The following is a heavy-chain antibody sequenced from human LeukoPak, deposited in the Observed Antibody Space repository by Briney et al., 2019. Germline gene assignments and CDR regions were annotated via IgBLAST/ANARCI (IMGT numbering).Heavy chain of an antibody. CDR3: ARHGNYYYYMDV. Sequence: SETLSLTCTVSGGSISSSSYYWGWIRQPPGKGLEWIGSIYYSGGTYYNPSLKSRVTISVDTSKNQFSLKLSSVTAADTAVYYCARHGNYYYYMDVWGKGTTVTISS. V-gene: IGHV4-39*01. J-gene: IGHJ6*03. D-gene: IGHD1-26*01. CDR1: GGSISSSSYY. CDR2: IYYSGGT.